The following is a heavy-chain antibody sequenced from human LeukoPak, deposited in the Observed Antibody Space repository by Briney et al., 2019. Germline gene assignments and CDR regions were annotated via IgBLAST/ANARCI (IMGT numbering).Heavy chain of an antibody. CDR1: GDSLSPFY. CDR3: AREVGYSYGTYWYFDL. D-gene: IGHD5-18*01. V-gene: IGHV4-59*01. Sequence: PSETLSLTCTVSGDSLSPFYWSWIRQPPGKGLEWIGYIYYSGSTNYNPSLKSRVTISVDTSKNQFSLKLSSVTAADTAVYYCAREVGYSYGTYWYFDLWGRGTLVTVSS. CDR2: IYYSGST. J-gene: IGHJ2*01.